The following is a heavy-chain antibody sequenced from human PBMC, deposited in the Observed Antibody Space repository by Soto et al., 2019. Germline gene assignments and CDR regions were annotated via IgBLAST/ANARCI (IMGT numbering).Heavy chain of an antibody. J-gene: IGHJ6*02. CDR2: ISGSGGST. CDR3: ARFKYTAMVTNTEKEKYYYYYYGMDV. CDR1: GFTFSSYA. D-gene: IGHD5-18*01. Sequence: GGSLRLSCAASGFTFSSYAMSWVRQAPGKGLEWVSAISGSGGSTYYADSVKGRFTISRDNSKNTLYLQMNGLRAEDTAVYYCARFKYTAMVTNTEKEKYYYYYYGMDVWGQGTTVTVSS. V-gene: IGHV3-23*01.